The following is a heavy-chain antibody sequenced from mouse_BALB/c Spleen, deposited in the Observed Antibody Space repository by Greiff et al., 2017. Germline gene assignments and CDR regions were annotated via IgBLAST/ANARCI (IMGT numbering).Heavy chain of an antibody. Sequence: EVQVVESGGGLVKLGGSLKLSCAASGFTFSSYYMSWVRQTPEKRLELVAAINSNGGSTYYPDTVKGRFTISRDNAKNTLYLQMSSLKSEDTALYYCARHYDFDYWGQGTTLTVSS. CDR2: INSNGGST. V-gene: IGHV5-6-2*01. D-gene: IGHD1-1*01. CDR1: GFTFSSYY. J-gene: IGHJ2*01. CDR3: ARHYDFDY.